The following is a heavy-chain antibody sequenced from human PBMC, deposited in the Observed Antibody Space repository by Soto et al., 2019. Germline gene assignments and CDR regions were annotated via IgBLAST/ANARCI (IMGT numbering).Heavy chain of an antibody. Sequence: ASVKVSCKASGYTFIGYYIHWVRQAPGQGLEWMGWINPNSGGTNYAQRFQGWVTMTRDRSISTAYMELSRLKSDDTAVYYCARVGGGLASLGYYGMDVWGQGTTVTVSS. CDR2: INPNSGGT. J-gene: IGHJ6*02. CDR1: GYTFIGYY. D-gene: IGHD3-10*01. V-gene: IGHV1-2*04. CDR3: ARVGGGLASLGYYGMDV.